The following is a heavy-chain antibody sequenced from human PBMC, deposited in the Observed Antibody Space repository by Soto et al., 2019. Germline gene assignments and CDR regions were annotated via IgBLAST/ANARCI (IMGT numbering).Heavy chain of an antibody. CDR2: IKQDGSGK. CDR1: GFTFSSYW. Sequence: PGGSLRLSYAASGFTFSSYWMSWVRQAPGKGLEWVANIKQDGSGKYYVDSVKGRFTISRDNAKNSLYLQMNSLRAEDTAVYYCARDLIEEWLVVDYWGQGTLVTVSS. V-gene: IGHV3-7*01. CDR3: ARDLIEEWLVVDY. J-gene: IGHJ4*02. D-gene: IGHD6-19*01.